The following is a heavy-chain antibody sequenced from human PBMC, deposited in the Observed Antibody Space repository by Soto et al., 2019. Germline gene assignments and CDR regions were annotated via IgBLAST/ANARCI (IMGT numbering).Heavy chain of an antibody. Sequence: QITLKESGPTLVKPTQTLTLTCSFSGFSLTTDRVAVAWIRQPPGKALEFLGLKYWDDDRRYRPSLKTRLSITKDASKNQVVLKMTNMDPADTATYFCARSPSDSTDYKRVAWYFDSWGPGTLVTVSS. CDR2: KYWDDDR. CDR3: ARSPSDSTDYKRVAWYFDS. CDR1: GFSLTTDRVA. V-gene: IGHV2-5*02. D-gene: IGHD3-22*01. J-gene: IGHJ2*01.